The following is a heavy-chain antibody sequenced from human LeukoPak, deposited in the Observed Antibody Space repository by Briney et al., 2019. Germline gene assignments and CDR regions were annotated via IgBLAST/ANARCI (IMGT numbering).Heavy chain of an antibody. CDR1: GGSISSGSYY. D-gene: IGHD4-11*01. J-gene: IGHJ4*02. CDR3: ARALRVTKAALDY. CDR2: IYTSGST. Sequence: KASETLSLTCTVSGGSISSGSYYWSWIRQPAGKGLEWIGRIYTSGSTNYNPSLKSRVTISVDTSTNQFSLKLSSVTAADTAVYYCARALRVTKAALDYWGQGTLVTVSS. V-gene: IGHV4-61*02.